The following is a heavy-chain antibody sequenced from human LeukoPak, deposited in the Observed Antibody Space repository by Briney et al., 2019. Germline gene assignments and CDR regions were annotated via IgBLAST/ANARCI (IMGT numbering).Heavy chain of an antibody. D-gene: IGHD3-22*01. CDR1: GYTFTSYG. CDR2: ISAYNGIT. CDR3: ARDLYYYDSSGYYYF. Sequence: ASVKVSCKASGYTFTSYGISWVRQAPGQGLEWMGWISAYNGITNYAQKLQGRVTMATDTSTSTAYMELRSLRSDDTAVYYCARDLYYYDSSGYYYFWGQGTLVTVSS. V-gene: IGHV1-18*01. J-gene: IGHJ4*02.